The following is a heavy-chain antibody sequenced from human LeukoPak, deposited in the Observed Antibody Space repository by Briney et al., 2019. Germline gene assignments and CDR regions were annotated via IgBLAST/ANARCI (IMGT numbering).Heavy chain of an antibody. CDR3: ARRSYNYYDSSGYTTPFDY. CDR2: ISSSSSYI. D-gene: IGHD3-22*01. V-gene: IGHV3-21*01. CDR1: GFTFSSYS. Sequence: TGGSLRLSCAASGFTFSSYSMNWVRQAPGKGLEWVSSISSSSSYIYYADSVKGRFTISRGNAKNSLYLQMNSLRAEDTAVYYCARRSYNYYDSSGYTTPFDYWGQGTLVTVSS. J-gene: IGHJ4*02.